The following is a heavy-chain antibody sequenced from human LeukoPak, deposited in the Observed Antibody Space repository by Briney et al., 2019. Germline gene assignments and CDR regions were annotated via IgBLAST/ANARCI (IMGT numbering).Heavy chain of an antibody. CDR1: GFTFSSYA. D-gene: IGHD3-22*01. V-gene: IGHV3-23*01. J-gene: IGHJ4*02. CDR3: AKDRPNYYGTNGHYYRRDGDC. CDR2: TSSSGETT. Sequence: GGSLRLSCVASGFTFSSYAMSWVRQAAGKGLEWVSSTSSSGETTYYADSVKGRFTISRDNSRNTLYLQMNSLRAEDTAVYYCAKDRPNYYGTNGHYYRRDGDCWGQGTLVTVSS.